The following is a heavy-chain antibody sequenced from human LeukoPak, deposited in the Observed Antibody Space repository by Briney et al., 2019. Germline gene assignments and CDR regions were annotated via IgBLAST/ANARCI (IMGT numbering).Heavy chain of an antibody. V-gene: IGHV1-18*01. CDR3: ARSGKDIVVGNWFDP. D-gene: IGHD2-15*01. CDR1: GYTFTSYG. Sequence: ASVKVSCKASGYTFTSYGISWVRQAPGQGLEWMGWISAYNGNTNYAQKLQGRVTMTTDTSTSTAYMELRSLRSDDTAVYYCARSGKDIVVGNWFDPWGQGTLVTVS. CDR2: ISAYNGNT. J-gene: IGHJ5*02.